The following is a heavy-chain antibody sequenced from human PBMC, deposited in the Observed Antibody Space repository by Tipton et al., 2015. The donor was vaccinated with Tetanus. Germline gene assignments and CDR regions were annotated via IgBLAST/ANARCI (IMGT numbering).Heavy chain of an antibody. CDR1: GGSISSGGYY. J-gene: IGHJ2*01. CDR3: ARDPAVLRFLEWLPDWYFAF. Sequence: TLSLTCTVSGGSISSGGYYWTWIRQHPGKGLEWIGNIYHRGSTYYNPSLKSRVTISVDTSKNQFSLKLSSVTAADTAVYYCARDPAVLRFLEWLPDWYFAFWGRGTLVTVSS. V-gene: IGHV4-31*03. D-gene: IGHD3-3*01. CDR2: IYHRGST.